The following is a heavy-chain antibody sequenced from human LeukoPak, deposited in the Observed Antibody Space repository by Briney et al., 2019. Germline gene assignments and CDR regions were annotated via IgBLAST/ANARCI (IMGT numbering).Heavy chain of an antibody. V-gene: IGHV3-7*03. CDR3: ASELLFPFDY. D-gene: IGHD2-21*01. J-gene: IGHJ4*02. CDR2: IKQDGSEK. CDR1: GFIFSRHW. Sequence: GGSLRLSCAASGFIFSRHWMSWVRQAPGKGLEWVANIKQDGSEKYYVDSVKGRFTISRENAKNSLYLQMNSLRAEDTAVYYCASELLFPFDYWGQGTLVTVSS.